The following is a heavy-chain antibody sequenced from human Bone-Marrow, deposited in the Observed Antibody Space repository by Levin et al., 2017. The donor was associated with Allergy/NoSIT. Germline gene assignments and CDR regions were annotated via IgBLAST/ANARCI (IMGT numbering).Heavy chain of an antibody. CDR2: ISYDGSNK. CDR3: AKDLVNDILTGLGAFDI. Sequence: GGSLRLSCAASGFTFSSYGMHWVRQAPGKGLEWVAVISYDGSNKYYADSVKGRFTISRDNSKNTLYLQMNSLRAEDTAVYYCAKDLVNDILTGLGAFDIWGQGTMVTVSS. J-gene: IGHJ3*02. CDR1: GFTFSSYG. D-gene: IGHD3-9*01. V-gene: IGHV3-30*18.